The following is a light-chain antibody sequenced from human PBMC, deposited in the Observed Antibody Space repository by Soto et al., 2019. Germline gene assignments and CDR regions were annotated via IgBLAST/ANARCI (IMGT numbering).Light chain of an antibody. CDR2: GAS. CDR3: QQYNNWPWT. V-gene: IGKV3-15*01. Sequence: EIVMTQSPATLSVSPGGRATLSCRASQSISDTLAWYQQKPGQAPRLLIHGASTRATGFPGRFSGSGSGTDFTLTISSLQSEYFAVYYCQQYNNWPWTFGQGTKVEIK. J-gene: IGKJ1*01. CDR1: QSISDT.